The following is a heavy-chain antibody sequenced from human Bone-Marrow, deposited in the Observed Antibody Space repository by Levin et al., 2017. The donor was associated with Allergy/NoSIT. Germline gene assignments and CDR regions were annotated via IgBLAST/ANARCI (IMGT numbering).Heavy chain of an antibody. CDR1: GFPFSSSW. D-gene: IGHD3-22*01. Sequence: LSLTCAVSGFPFSSSWMHWVRQTPGKGLLWVSRINGDGSSTAYADSVKGRFTISRDNAKNVLYLQMNSLTVEDTAVYYCARLRGYYDSGDYWGQGTLVTVSS. J-gene: IGHJ4*02. CDR2: INGDGSST. V-gene: IGHV3-74*03. CDR3: ARLRGYYDSGDY.